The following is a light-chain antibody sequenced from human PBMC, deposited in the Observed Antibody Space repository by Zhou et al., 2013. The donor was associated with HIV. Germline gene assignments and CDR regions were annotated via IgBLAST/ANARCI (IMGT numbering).Light chain of an antibody. V-gene: IGKV1-27*01. CDR3: QNYNSAPHT. CDR1: QGISNY. Sequence: EIQMTQSPSTLSASIGDRVTITCRASQGISNYVAWYQQKPGKVPNLLIYGASTLHSGAPSRFSGSGSGTDFTLTITSLQPEDVATYYCQNYNSAPHTFGRGTKVEIK. CDR2: GAS. J-gene: IGKJ1*01.